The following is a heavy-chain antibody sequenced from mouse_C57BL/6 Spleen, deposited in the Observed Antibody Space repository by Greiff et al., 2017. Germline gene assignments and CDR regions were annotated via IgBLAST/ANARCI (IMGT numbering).Heavy chain of an antibody. CDR2: INPNNGGT. J-gene: IGHJ2*01. CDR3: ARYYYGSSFDY. D-gene: IGHD1-1*01. CDR1: GYTFTDYY. V-gene: IGHV1-26*01. Sequence: VQLQQSGPELVKPGASVKISCKASGYTFTDYYMNWVKQSHGKSLEWIGDINPNNGGTSYNQKFKGKATLTVDQSSSTAYMVLRSLTSEDSAVYYCARYYYGSSFDYWGQGTTLTVSS.